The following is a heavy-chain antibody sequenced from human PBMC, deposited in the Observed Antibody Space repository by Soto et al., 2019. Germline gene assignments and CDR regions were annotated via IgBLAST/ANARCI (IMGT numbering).Heavy chain of an antibody. CDR1: GFSLSNARMG. J-gene: IGHJ4*02. D-gene: IGHD3-22*01. CDR3: ARIRYYDSSGYSLGY. V-gene: IGHV2-26*01. Sequence: QVTLKESGPVLVKPTEALTLTCTVSGFSLSNARMGVSWIRQPPGKALEWLAHIFSNDKKSYSTSLKSRLTISKDTSKSQVVLTMTNMDPVDTATYYCARIRYYDSSGYSLGYWGQGTLVTVSS. CDR2: IFSNDKK.